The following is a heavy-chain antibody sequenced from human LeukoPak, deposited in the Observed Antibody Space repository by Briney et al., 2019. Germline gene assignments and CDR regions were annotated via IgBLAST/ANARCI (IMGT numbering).Heavy chain of an antibody. CDR1: GFTFSGYG. Sequence: GGSLRLSCATSGFTFSGYGVHWVRQAPGKGLEWVAFIRYDGSLQYYADFLKGRFAISRDNSKKTLHLQMKNLRVDDTAVYYCAKDARYGDYASGVDYWGQGTLVTVSS. V-gene: IGHV3-30*02. D-gene: IGHD4-17*01. CDR2: IRYDGSLQ. J-gene: IGHJ4*02. CDR3: AKDARYGDYASGVDY.